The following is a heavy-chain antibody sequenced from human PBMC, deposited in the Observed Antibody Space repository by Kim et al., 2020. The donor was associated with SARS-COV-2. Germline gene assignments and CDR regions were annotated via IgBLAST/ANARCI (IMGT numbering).Heavy chain of an antibody. J-gene: IGHJ6*02. CDR1: GFIFSSYA. CDR2: IWYDASYK. D-gene: IGHD3-16*01. V-gene: IGHV3-33*06. Sequence: GGSLRLSCAASGFIFSSYAMHWVRQAPGKGLEWVAVIWYDASYKHYADSVKGRFTLSRDNSKNTLYLQMNSLRAEDTAVYYCAKDNDRGSYGYYYGMDVWGQGTTVTVSS. CDR3: AKDNDRGSYGYYYGMDV.